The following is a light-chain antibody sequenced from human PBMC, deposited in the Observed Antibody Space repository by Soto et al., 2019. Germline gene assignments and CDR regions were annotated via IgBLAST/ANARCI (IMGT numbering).Light chain of an antibody. CDR2: EVN. V-gene: IGLV2-14*01. CDR3: SSYTRANTRV. CDR1: SSDVGAYDY. Sequence: QSALTQPASVSGSPGQSLTISCTGTSSDVGAYDYVSWYQHHPGKAPKLILFEVNNRPSGVSNRFSGSKSGNTASLTISGLLAEDEADYFCSSYTRANTRVFGGGTKVTVL. J-gene: IGLJ3*02.